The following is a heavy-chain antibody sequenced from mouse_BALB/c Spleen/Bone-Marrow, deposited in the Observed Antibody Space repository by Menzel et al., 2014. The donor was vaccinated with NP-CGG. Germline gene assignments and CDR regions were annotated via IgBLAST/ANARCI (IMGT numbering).Heavy chain of an antibody. CDR3: TRDDSPYWYFDV. Sequence: VQLKQSGPELEKPGASVKISCKASGYSFTAYNMNWVKQSNGKSLEWIGSIDPYYGGTSYNQKFKGKATLTVDKSSSTAYMQLRNLTSKDSAVYYCTRDDSPYWYFDVWGAGTPVTVSS. D-gene: IGHD2-4*01. J-gene: IGHJ1*01. CDR2: IDPYYGGT. CDR1: GYSFTAYN. V-gene: IGHV1-39*01.